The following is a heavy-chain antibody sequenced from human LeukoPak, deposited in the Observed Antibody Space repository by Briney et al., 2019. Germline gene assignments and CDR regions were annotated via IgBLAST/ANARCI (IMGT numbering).Heavy chain of an antibody. J-gene: IGHJ4*02. CDR2: MNPNNGNT. V-gene: IGHV1-8*01. CDR3: ARGFLGYDSSDYAFSYY. D-gene: IGHD3-22*01. CDR1: GYTFTRYD. Sequence: ASVKVSCKASGYTFTRYDITWVRQASGQGLEWMGWMNPNNGNTGYAQRFQGRVTLTRDTSISTAYMELSSLRSEDTAVYYCARGFLGYDSSDYAFSYYWGQGTLVTVSS.